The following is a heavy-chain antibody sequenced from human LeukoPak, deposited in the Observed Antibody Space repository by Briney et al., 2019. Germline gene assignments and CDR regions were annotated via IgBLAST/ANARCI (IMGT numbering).Heavy chain of an antibody. Sequence: SETLSLTCTVSDDSITMYYWTWIRQPPGKGLEWIGRIYTSGSTNYNPSLKSRVTMSVDTSKNQFSLKLSSVTAADTAVYYCARDVVAAAGTWDYWGQGTLVTVSS. J-gene: IGHJ4*02. CDR1: DDSITMYY. CDR3: ARDVVAAAGTWDY. D-gene: IGHD6-13*01. CDR2: IYTSGST. V-gene: IGHV4-4*07.